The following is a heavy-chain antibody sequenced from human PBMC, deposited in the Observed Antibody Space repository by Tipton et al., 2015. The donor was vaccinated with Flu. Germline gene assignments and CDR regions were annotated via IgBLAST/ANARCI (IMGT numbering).Heavy chain of an antibody. J-gene: IGHJ4*02. CDR1: GGSISSSSYY. V-gene: IGHV4-39*07. D-gene: IGHD1-1*01. Sequence: LRLSCTVSGGSISSSSYYWGWIRQPPGKGLEWIGSIYYSGSTYYNPSLKSRVTISVDTSKNQFSLKLASVTAADTAVYYCARVWSSFVATASLDYWGRGTLVTVSS. CDR2: IYYSGST. CDR3: ARVWSSFVATASLDY.